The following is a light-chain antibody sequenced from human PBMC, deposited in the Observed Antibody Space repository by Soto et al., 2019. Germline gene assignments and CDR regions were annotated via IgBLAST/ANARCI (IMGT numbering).Light chain of an antibody. CDR1: SSDVGGYNY. CDR2: XXX. Sequence: QSVLTQPASVSGSPGQSITISCTGTSSDVGGYNYVSWYPQHPGKAPKLMIXXXXXXXXXXXXXXXXXKSGTTASLTISGXXAEXEXXYYCSSYTSSSTRVFGGGTKVTV. V-gene: IGLV2-14*01. CDR3: SSYTSSSTRV. J-gene: IGLJ3*02.